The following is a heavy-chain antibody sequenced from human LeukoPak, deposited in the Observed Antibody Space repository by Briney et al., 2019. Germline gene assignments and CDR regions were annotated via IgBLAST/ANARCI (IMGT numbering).Heavy chain of an antibody. CDR2: IIPIFGTA. D-gene: IGHD6-6*01. Sequence: SVKVSCKASGGTFSSYAISWVRQAPGQGLEWMGGIIPIFGTANYAQKFQGRVTITADESTSTAYMVLSSLRSEDTAVYYCARCESSTSSWGYYYMDVWGKGTTVTVSS. V-gene: IGHV1-69*01. CDR3: ARCESSTSSWGYYYMDV. CDR1: GGTFSSYA. J-gene: IGHJ6*03.